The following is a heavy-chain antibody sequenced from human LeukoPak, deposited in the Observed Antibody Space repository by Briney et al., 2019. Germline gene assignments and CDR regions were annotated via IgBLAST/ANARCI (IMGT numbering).Heavy chain of an antibody. V-gene: IGHV3-30*04. CDR1: GFTFSRYA. D-gene: IGHD4-17*01. J-gene: IGHJ4*02. Sequence: GGSLRLSCAASGFTFSRYAMHWVRQAPGKRLEWVAVISYDGSNKYYADSVKGRFTISRDNSKNTLYLQMNSLRAEDTAVYYCAREPYGDYFFDYWGQGTLVTVSS. CDR2: ISYDGSNK. CDR3: AREPYGDYFFDY.